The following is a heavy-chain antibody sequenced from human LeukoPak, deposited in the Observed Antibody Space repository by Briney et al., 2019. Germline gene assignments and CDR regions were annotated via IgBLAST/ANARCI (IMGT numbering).Heavy chain of an antibody. CDR2: MSHSGST. Sequence: SETLSLTCAVSGYSISSGYHWAWSRQPPGKGLEWIGSMSHSGSTYYNPFLKSRVTISVDTSKNQFSLKLSSVTAADTAVYYCALGRRVAARPKSWYFDLWGRGTLVTVSS. J-gene: IGHJ2*01. D-gene: IGHD6-6*01. V-gene: IGHV4-38-2*01. CDR3: ALGRRVAARPKSWYFDL. CDR1: GYSISSGYH.